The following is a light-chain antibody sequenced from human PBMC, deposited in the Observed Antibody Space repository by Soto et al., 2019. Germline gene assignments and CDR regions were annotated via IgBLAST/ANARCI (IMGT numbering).Light chain of an antibody. CDR2: EVT. CDR1: IRDVGGFDY. V-gene: IGLV2-14*01. Sequence: QSALTQPASVSGSPGQSITISCTGSIRDVGGFDYVSWYQHHPGKAPKLIIYEVTKRPSRISTRFSASKSGNTASLTISGLQIEDEADYYCASYTTTSTLMVFGGGTKVTVL. CDR3: ASYTTTSTLMV. J-gene: IGLJ2*01.